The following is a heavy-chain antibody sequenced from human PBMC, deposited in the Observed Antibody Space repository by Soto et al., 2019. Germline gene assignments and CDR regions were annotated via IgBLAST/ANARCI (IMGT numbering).Heavy chain of an antibody. J-gene: IGHJ1*01. V-gene: IGHV4-34*01. Sequence: SETLSLTCAVYGGSFSGYYWSWIRQPPGKGLEWIGEINHSGSTNYNPSLKSRVTISVDTSKNQFSLKLSSVTAADTAVYYCARGRAAAVKYFQHWGQGTLVT. CDR2: INHSGST. D-gene: IGHD6-13*01. CDR1: GGSFSGYY. CDR3: ARGRAAAVKYFQH.